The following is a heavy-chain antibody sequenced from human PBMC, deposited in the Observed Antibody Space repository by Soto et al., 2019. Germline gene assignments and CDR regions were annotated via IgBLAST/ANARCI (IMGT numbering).Heavy chain of an antibody. CDR2: ISSSSSYI. J-gene: IGHJ6*02. V-gene: IGHV3-21*01. CDR1: GFTFSSYS. Sequence: EVQLVESGGGLVKPGGSLRLSCAASGFTFSSYSMSWVRQAPGTGLEWVSSISSSSSYIYYADSVKGRFTISRDNAKNSLILQMNSLRAEDTAVYYCARVTVTYSDYYYGMGVWGQGTTVTVSS. CDR3: ARVTVTYSDYYYGMGV. D-gene: IGHD4-17*01.